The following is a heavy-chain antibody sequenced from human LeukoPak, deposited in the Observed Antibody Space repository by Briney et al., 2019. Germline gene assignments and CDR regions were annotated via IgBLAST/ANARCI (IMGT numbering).Heavy chain of an antibody. V-gene: IGHV3-15*01. CDR2: IKRKTDGGTT. D-gene: IGHD3-16*02. CDR1: GFTFSNAW. J-gene: IGHJ5*02. Sequence: GGSLRLSCAASGFTFSNAWMSWVRQAPGKGLEWVGRIKRKTDGGTTEYCTPVKGRFTISRDDSKNTVFPQMNSLKTEDTAVYYCTTGLSTWGQGTLVTVSS. CDR3: TTGLST.